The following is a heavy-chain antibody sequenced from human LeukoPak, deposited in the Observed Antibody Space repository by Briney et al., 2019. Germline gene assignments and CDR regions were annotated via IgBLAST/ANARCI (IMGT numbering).Heavy chain of an antibody. Sequence: GGSLRLSCAASGFTFSTYSMTWVRQAPGKGLEWVSSISSSSSYIYYADSVKGRFTISRGNAKNSLYLQMNSLRAEDTAVYYCARDWRAIVVVPAAPFFDYWGQGTLVTVSS. D-gene: IGHD2-2*01. CDR2: ISSSSSYI. V-gene: IGHV3-21*01. J-gene: IGHJ4*02. CDR1: GFTFSTYS. CDR3: ARDWRAIVVVPAAPFFDY.